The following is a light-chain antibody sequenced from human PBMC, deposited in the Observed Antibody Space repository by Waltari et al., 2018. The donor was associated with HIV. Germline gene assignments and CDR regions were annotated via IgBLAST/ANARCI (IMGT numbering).Light chain of an antibody. CDR3: LSADRSGTYV. J-gene: IGLJ1*01. CDR1: ASPKTK. Sequence: SSELTQPPSVSVSPGQTARSPCHGDASPKTKHHGFKQKPGKATEVVIHKNTAQPSWIPERFSASRSGTTVTLTITGVQTDDEADYYCLSADRSGTYVFGPGTTVTVL. V-gene: IGLV3-25*03. CDR2: KNT.